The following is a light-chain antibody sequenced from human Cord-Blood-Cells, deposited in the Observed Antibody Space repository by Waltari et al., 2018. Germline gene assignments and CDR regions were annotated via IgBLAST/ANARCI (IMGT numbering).Light chain of an antibody. V-gene: IGKV2D-29*02. CDR3: MQSIQLPHT. Sequence: DIVMTQTPLSLSVTPGQPASISCTSTQSLLHSDGKTYLYWYLQKPGQSPPLLIYEVSHRFSGVPDRFSGSGSGTDFTLKISRVEAEDVGVYYCMQSIQLPHTFGQGTKLEIK. CDR1: QSLLHSDGKTY. CDR2: EVS. J-gene: IGKJ2*01.